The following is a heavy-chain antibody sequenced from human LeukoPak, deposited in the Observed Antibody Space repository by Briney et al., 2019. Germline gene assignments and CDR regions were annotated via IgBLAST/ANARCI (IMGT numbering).Heavy chain of an antibody. CDR1: GYTFTNYV. D-gene: IGHD1-26*01. V-gene: IGHV1-3*01. J-gene: IGHJ4*02. CDR2: INAGHGNS. Sequence: ASVKVSCKASGYTFTNYVIHWVRQAPGQRLEWMGWINAGHGNSKYSQNFQGRVTITTDTSASTAYMDLTSLRSEDTAVYYCARPLSEWELSHWGQGTLVTVSS. CDR3: ARPLSEWELSH.